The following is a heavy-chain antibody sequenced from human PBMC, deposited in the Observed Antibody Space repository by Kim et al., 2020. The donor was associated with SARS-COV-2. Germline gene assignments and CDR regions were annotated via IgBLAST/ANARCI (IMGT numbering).Heavy chain of an antibody. CDR1: GDSVSSNSVA. Sequence: SQTLSLTCAISGDSVSSNSVAWNWIRQSPSRGLEWLGRTYYRSKWYNDYAVSVKSRITINPDTSKNQFSLQLNSVTPEDTAVYYCARDADYHDSGNDAIDIWGQGTMVTVSS. CDR2: TYYRSKWYN. CDR3: ARDADYHDSGNDAIDI. D-gene: IGHD3-10*01. V-gene: IGHV6-1*01. J-gene: IGHJ3*02.